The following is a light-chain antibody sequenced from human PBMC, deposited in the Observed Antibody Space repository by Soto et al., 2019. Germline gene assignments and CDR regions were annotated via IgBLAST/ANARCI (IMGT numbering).Light chain of an antibody. Sequence: QSPSTLSVSPGERATLSCRASQSVSDYLAWYQQRPGQAPRLLIFGASTRATGFPARFSGSGSGTEFTLTICSLQSEDFAVYYCPQYKDWPHTFGQGTNVDIK. CDR1: QSVSDY. CDR2: GAS. CDR3: PQYKDWPHT. V-gene: IGKV3-15*01. J-gene: IGKJ1*01.